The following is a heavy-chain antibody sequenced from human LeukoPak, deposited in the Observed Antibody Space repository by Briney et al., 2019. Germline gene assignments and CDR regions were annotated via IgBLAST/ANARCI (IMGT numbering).Heavy chain of an antibody. CDR3: ARRNFYGSGSNSLDY. CDR1: GYSFSNYW. D-gene: IGHD3-10*01. Sequence: GESLKISCQGSGYSFSNYWLAWVRQMPGKGLEWMGIIYPGDSDIRYSPSFQGQVTISADKSISTAYLQWSSLKASDTAMYYCARRNFYGSGSNSLDYWGQGTLVTVSS. CDR2: IYPGDSDI. V-gene: IGHV5-51*01. J-gene: IGHJ4*02.